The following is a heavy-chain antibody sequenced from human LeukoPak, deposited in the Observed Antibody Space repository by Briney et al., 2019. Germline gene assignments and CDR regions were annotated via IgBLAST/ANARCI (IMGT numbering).Heavy chain of an antibody. D-gene: IGHD6-13*01. CDR1: GGSISSSSYY. CDR2: IYYSGST. V-gene: IGHV4-39*07. CDR3: ARDPREQQLVFFDY. Sequence: PSETLSLTCTVSGGSISSSSYYWGWIRQPPGKGLEWIGSIYYSGSTYYNPSLKSRVTISVDTSKNQFSLKLSSVTAADTAVYYCARDPREQQLVFFDYWGQGTLVTVFS. J-gene: IGHJ4*02.